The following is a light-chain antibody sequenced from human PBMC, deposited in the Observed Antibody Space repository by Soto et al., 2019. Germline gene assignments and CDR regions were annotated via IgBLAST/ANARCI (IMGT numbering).Light chain of an antibody. CDR3: QQYSNWPTIT. J-gene: IGKJ5*01. CDR1: QSVSSSY. Sequence: EIVLTQSPGTLSLSPGERATLSCRASQSVSSSYLAWYQQKPGQAPRLLIYDTSTRATGIPARFSGSGSGTEFTLTISSLQSEDFAVYYCQQYSNWPTITFGQGTRLEIK. CDR2: DTS. V-gene: IGKV3-15*01.